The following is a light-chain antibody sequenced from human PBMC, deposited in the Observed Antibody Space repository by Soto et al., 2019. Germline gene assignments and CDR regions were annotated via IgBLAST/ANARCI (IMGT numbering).Light chain of an antibody. CDR1: QNINSY. CDR2: RAS. Sequence: GDRVTITSRASQNINSYVNWYQHRPGKAPKLLVFRASNLQSGVPSRFSGSGSGTDFTLAISSLQSEDFATYFCQQSYTTLWTFGQGTKVDI. CDR3: QQSYTTLWT. J-gene: IGKJ1*01. V-gene: IGKV1-39*01.